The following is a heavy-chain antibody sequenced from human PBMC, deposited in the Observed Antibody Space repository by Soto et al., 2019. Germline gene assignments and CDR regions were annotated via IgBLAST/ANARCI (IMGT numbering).Heavy chain of an antibody. V-gene: IGHV4-34*01. CDR3: ARWSGWSYYFDY. Sequence: QVQLQQWGAGLLKPSETLSLTCAVYGGSFSGYYWSWIRQPPGKGLEWIGEINHSGSTNYNPSLKSRFTISVDTSKNQFSLKLSSVTAADTAVYYCARWSGWSYYFDYWGQGTLVTVSS. J-gene: IGHJ4*02. D-gene: IGHD6-19*01. CDR2: INHSGST. CDR1: GGSFSGYY.